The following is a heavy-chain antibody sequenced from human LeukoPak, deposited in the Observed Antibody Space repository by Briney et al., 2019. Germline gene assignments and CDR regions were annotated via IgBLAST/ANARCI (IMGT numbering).Heavy chain of an antibody. J-gene: IGHJ4*02. D-gene: IGHD3-10*01. CDR3: ASGPRNYYYSGSYHY. Sequence: SETLSLACGVSGGSFNSDDYYWNWIRQPPGRGLEWIGYIYYGGNTNYNPSLRSRVTISMDTSKNQFSLKVNSVTAADTAVYFCASGPRNYYYSGSYHYWGQGTLVTVSS. CDR2: IYYGGNT. CDR1: GGSFNSDDYY. V-gene: IGHV4-61*08.